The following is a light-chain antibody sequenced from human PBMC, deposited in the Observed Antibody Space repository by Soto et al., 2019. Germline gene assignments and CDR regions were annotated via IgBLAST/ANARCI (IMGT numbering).Light chain of an antibody. V-gene: IGLV2-11*01. J-gene: IGLJ3*02. CDR1: SSDVGYYNY. Sequence: QSALTQPRSVSGSPGQSVTISCTGTSSDVGYYNYVSWYQQYPGQAPKLIIYDVSKRPLGVPDRFSGSKSGNTASLTISGLQVEDDADYYCCSYAGSYSWVFGGGTKVTVL. CDR3: CSYAGSYSWV. CDR2: DVS.